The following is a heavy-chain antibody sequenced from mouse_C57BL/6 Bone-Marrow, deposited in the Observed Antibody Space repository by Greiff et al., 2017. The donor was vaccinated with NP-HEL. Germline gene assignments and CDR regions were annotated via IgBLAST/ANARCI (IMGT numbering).Heavy chain of an antibody. CDR1: GFSLTSYG. CDR3: AKESYGGYFDV. J-gene: IGHJ1*03. D-gene: IGHD1-1*02. Sequence: VMLVESGPGLVQPSQSLSITCTVSGFSLTSYGVHWVRQSPGKGLEWLGVIWRGGSTDYNAAFMSRLSITKDNSKSQVFFKMNSLQADDTAIYYCAKESYGGYFDVWGTGTTVTVSS. CDR2: IWRGGST. V-gene: IGHV2-5*01.